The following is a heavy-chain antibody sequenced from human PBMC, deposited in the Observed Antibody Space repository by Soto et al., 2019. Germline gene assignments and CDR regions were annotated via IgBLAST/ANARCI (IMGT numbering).Heavy chain of an antibody. J-gene: IGHJ4*02. CDR3: ARDGGDYGFDY. Sequence: QVQLVESGGGVVQPGRSLRLSCAASGFTFSSYAMHWVRQAPGKGLEWVAVISYDGSNKYYADSVKGRFTISRDNSKNTLYLQMNSLRAEDTAVYYCARDGGDYGFDYWGQGTLVTVSS. CDR1: GFTFSSYA. CDR2: ISYDGSNK. D-gene: IGHD4-17*01. V-gene: IGHV3-30-3*01.